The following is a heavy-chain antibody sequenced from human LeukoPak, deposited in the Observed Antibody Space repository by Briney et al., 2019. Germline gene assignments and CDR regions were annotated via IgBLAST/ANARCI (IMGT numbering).Heavy chain of an antibody. Sequence: PSETLSLTCAVSGGSFSGYYCSWIRQPPGKGLEWIGEINHRGGSNYNPSLKSRVTMSLDTSKNQCSLILTSVTAADTAVYYCARGLGGSSAWGQGTLVTVSS. CDR2: INHRGGS. CDR3: ARGLGGSSA. D-gene: IGHD3-3*01. J-gene: IGHJ4*02. CDR1: GGSFSGYY. V-gene: IGHV4-34*01.